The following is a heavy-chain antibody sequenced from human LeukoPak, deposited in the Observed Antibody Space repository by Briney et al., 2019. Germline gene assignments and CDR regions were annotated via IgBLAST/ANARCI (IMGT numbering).Heavy chain of an antibody. CDR3: ARGFGGGSYSGPRLISYYHMDV. CDR1: GGSISSHY. Sequence: SETLSLTCTVSGGSISSHYWSWLRQPPGKGLEWLGYIYYSGSTNYNPSLKSRVTISVDTSKNQFSLKLSSVAAADTAVYYCARGFGGGSYSGPRLISYYHMDVWGKGTTVTVSS. V-gene: IGHV4-59*11. J-gene: IGHJ6*03. CDR2: IYYSGST. D-gene: IGHD1-26*01.